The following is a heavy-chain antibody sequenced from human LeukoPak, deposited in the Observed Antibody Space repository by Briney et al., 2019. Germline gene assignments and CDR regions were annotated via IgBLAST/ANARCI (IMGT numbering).Heavy chain of an antibody. V-gene: IGHV3-30*18. CDR1: GFSLTSNG. J-gene: IGHJ4*02. CDR2: ISDDGRNK. CDR3: AKDRETTASGTFDY. D-gene: IGHD6-13*01. Sequence: PGGSLRLSCAASGFSLTSNGMHWVRQAPGKGLEWVAVISDDGRNKNYADSVKGRFTISRDNSNNTLYLQMNSLRAEDTGVYYCAKDRETTASGTFDYWGQGTPVTVSS.